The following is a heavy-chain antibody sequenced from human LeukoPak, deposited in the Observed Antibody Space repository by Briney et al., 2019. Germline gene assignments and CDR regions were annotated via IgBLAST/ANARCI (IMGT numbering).Heavy chain of an antibody. Sequence: SETLSLTCTVSGGSFSNYYWSWIRQPAGKGLEWIGRIYTSGSTYYNPSLKSRVTISVDRSENQFSLKLSSVTAADTAVYYCARGEVVTPTSWGQGTLVTVSS. CDR2: IYTSGST. CDR3: ARGEVVTPTS. D-gene: IGHD4-23*01. CDR1: GGSFSNYY. J-gene: IGHJ4*02. V-gene: IGHV4-4*07.